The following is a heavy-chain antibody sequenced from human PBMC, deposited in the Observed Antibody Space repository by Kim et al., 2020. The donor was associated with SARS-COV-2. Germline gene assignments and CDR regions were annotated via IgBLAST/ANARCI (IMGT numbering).Heavy chain of an antibody. CDR3: AREKYYYDGSANPRFWYFDL. Sequence: SETLSLTCTVSGGSISYYYWTWIRQPPGKGLEWIGYVFDSGSTNYNPSLKRRVTISLGTSKKQFSLQLTSVTGADAAVDYCAREKYYYDGSANPRFWYFDLWGQGTLVTVSS. J-gene: IGHJ2*01. V-gene: IGHV4-59*01. CDR1: GGSISYYY. D-gene: IGHD3-22*01. CDR2: VFDSGST.